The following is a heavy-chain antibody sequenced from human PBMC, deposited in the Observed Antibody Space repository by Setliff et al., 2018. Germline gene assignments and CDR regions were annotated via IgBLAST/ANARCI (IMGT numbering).Heavy chain of an antibody. CDR1: GFTFSTHA. V-gene: IGHV3-23*01. J-gene: IGHJ4*02. Sequence: GGSLRLSCAASGFTFSTHAMTWVRQAPGKGLEWVSTATTSGRDTYYTDSVKGRFTISRDNSDNTLYLQMNSLRDADTAIYYCVKGTLQYCTGPTCYPLDHWGQGTLVTVSS. CDR3: VKGTLQYCTGPTCYPLDH. D-gene: IGHD2-8*02. CDR2: ATTSGRDT.